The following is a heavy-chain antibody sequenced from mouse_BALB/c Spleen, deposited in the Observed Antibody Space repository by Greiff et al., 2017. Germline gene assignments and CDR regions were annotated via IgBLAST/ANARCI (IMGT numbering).Heavy chain of an antibody. J-gene: IGHJ4*01. CDR2: ISSGSSTI. Sequence: VQLQQSGGGLVQPGGSRKLSCAASGFTFSSFGMHWVRQAPEKGLEWVAYISSGSSTIYYADTVKGRFTISRDNPKNTLFLQMTSLRSEDTAMYYCARRGVYYYGSSPYYAMDYWGQGTSVTVSS. D-gene: IGHD1-1*01. CDR3: ARRGVYYYGSSPYYAMDY. CDR1: GFTFSSFG. V-gene: IGHV5-17*02.